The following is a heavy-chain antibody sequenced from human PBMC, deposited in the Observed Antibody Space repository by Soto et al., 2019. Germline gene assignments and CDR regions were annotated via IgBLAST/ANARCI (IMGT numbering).Heavy chain of an antibody. CDR1: GGSISSYF. D-gene: IGHD1-26*01. V-gene: IGHV4-59*01. CDR2: VFYSGTT. Sequence: SETLSLTCGVSGGSISSYFWSWIRQSPGKGLEWIGYVFYSGTTNYNPSLKGRVTISVDTSNNRFSLKLTSVTAADTAVYFCARGRGGTYDAFDIWGQGTMVTVSS. J-gene: IGHJ3*02. CDR3: ARGRGGTYDAFDI.